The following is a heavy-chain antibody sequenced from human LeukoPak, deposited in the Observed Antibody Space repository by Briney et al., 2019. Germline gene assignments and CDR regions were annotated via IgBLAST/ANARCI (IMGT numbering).Heavy chain of an antibody. V-gene: IGHV3-30*14. D-gene: IGHD4-23*01. CDR2: ISYDGSNK. CDR3: ASSNGNIFDY. J-gene: IGHJ4*02. Sequence: GGSLRLSCAASGFTFSSYAMHWVRQAPGKGLEWVAVISYDGSNKYYADSVKGRFTISRDNSKNTLYLQMNSLRAEDTAVYYCASSNGNIFDYWGQGTLVTVSS. CDR1: GFTFSSYA.